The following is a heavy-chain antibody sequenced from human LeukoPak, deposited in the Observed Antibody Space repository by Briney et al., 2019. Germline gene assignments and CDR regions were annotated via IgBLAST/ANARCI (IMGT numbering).Heavy chain of an antibody. CDR2: INGDGSST. V-gene: IGHV3-74*01. Sequence: PGGSLRLSCAASGFTFSSYWMHWVRQAPGKGLVWVSPINGDGSSTRYPDSVKGRFTISRDNAKNTLYLQMNSLRAEDTAVYYCAKSLAARWVIDYWGQGTLVTVSS. D-gene: IGHD6-25*01. J-gene: IGHJ4*02. CDR1: GFTFSSYW. CDR3: AKSLAARWVIDY.